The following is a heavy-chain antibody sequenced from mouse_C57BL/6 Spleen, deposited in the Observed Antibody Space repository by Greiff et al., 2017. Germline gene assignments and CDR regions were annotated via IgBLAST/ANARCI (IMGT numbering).Heavy chain of an antibody. CDR2: IYPGDGDT. V-gene: IGHV1-82*01. D-gene: IGHD2-1*01. Sequence: VQLQQSGPELVKPGASVKISCKASGYAFSSSWMNWVKQRPGKGLEWIGRIYPGDGDTNYNGKFKGKATLTADKSSSTAYMQLSGLTSEDSAVYFCATIYYGNYDDYWGQGTTLTVSS. CDR3: ATIYYGNYDDY. J-gene: IGHJ2*01. CDR1: GYAFSSSW.